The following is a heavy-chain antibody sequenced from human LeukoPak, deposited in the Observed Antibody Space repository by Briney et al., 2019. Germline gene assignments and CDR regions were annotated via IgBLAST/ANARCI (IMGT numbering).Heavy chain of an antibody. D-gene: IGHD2/OR15-2a*01. CDR2: ISAYNGST. Sequence: EASVRVSCKASGYTFTSYGISWVRQAPGQGLEWMGWISAYNGSTNYAQKLQGRVTMTTDTSTSTAYMELRSLRSDDTAVYYCARGFFLKPPDYWGQGTLVTVSS. V-gene: IGHV1-18*01. CDR1: GYTFTSYG. J-gene: IGHJ4*02. CDR3: ARGFFLKPPDY.